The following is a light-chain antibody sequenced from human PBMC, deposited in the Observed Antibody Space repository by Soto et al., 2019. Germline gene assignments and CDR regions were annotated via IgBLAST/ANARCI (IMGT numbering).Light chain of an antibody. V-gene: IGLV2-14*01. CDR3: NSYTSKSTGV. Sequence: QSALTQPASVSGSPGQSITISCTGTSSDVGGYNYVSWYQQHPGKAPKLIIYEVSNRPSGVSNRFSGSKSGNTASLTISGRQAEDEDDYYCNSYTSKSTGVFGTGTKLTVL. J-gene: IGLJ1*01. CDR1: SSDVGGYNY. CDR2: EVS.